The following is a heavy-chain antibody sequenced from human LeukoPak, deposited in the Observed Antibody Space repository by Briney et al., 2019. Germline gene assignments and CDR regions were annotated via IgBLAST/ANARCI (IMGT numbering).Heavy chain of an antibody. CDR3: ARRVQQLGYFDY. CDR2: IYYSGST. V-gene: IGHV4-39*01. D-gene: IGHD6-13*01. Sequence: PSETLSLTCTVSGGSICSSSYYWGWIRQPPGKGLEWIGTIYYSGSTYYNPSLKSRVTLSVDTSKNQFSLKLSSVTAADTAVYYCARRVQQLGYFDYWGQGTLVTVSS. J-gene: IGHJ4*02. CDR1: GGSICSSSYY.